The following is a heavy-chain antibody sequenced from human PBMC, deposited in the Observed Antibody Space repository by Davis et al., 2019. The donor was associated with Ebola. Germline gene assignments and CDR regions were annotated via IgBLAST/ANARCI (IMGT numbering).Heavy chain of an antibody. J-gene: IGHJ4*02. Sequence: PGGSLRLSCAASGFTFSSYAMSWVRQAPGKGLEWVSAISGSGGSTYYADSVKGRFTISRDNSKNTLYLQMNSLRAEDTAVYYCAKDRTPYEWELLQDYWGQGTLVTVSS. V-gene: IGHV3-23*01. CDR2: ISGSGGST. D-gene: IGHD1-26*01. CDR1: GFTFSSYA. CDR3: AKDRTPYEWELLQDY.